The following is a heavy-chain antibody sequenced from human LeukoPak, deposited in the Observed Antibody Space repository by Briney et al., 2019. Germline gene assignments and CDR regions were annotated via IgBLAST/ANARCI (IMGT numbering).Heavy chain of an antibody. CDR1: GYTFTSYY. CDR2: INPSGGST. CDR3: ARDLHRETIVAVFDY. J-gene: IGHJ4*02. V-gene: IGHV1-46*01. Sequence: ASVKVSCKASGYTFTSYYMHWVRQAPGQGLEWMGIINPSGGSTSYAQKFQGRVTMTTDTSTSTAYMELRSLRSDDTAVYYCARDLHRETIVAVFDYWGQGTLVTVSS. D-gene: IGHD5-12*01.